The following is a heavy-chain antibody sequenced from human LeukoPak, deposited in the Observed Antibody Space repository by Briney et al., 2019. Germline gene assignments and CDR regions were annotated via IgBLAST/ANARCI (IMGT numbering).Heavy chain of an antibody. CDR1: GGSISSGSYY. J-gene: IGHJ4*02. V-gene: IGHV4-61*01. CDR2: IYYSGST. Sequence: PSETLSLTCTVSGGSISSGSYYWSWIRQPPGKGLEWIGYIYYSGSTNYNPSLKSRVTISVDTSKNQFSLKLSSVTAADTAVYYCARGDYGSGRWTLNFDYWGQGTLVTVSS. CDR3: ARGDYGSGRWTLNFDY. D-gene: IGHD3-10*01.